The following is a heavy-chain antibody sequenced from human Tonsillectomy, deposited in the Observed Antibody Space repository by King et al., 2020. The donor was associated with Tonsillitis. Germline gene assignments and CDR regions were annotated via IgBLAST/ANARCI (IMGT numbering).Heavy chain of an antibody. CDR2: INNDGSTT. V-gene: IGHV3-74*01. Sequence: QLVQSGGGSVQPGGSLRLSCAASGFTFSSYWMNWVRQGPGKGLVWVSRINNDGSTTTYAASVKGRFTISRENAKNTLYLQMSSLRAEDTSVYYCASGLRSGYDYLLDYWGQGTLVTVSS. CDR3: ASGLRSGYDYLLDY. D-gene: IGHD3-22*01. J-gene: IGHJ4*02. CDR1: GFTFSSYW.